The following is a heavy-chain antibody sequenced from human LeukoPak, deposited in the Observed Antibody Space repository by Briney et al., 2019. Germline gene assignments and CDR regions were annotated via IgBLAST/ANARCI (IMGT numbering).Heavy chain of an antibody. V-gene: IGHV4-59*01. D-gene: IGHD1-26*01. J-gene: IGHJ4*02. CDR3: ARHSGTI. Sequence: PSETLSLTCTVSGGSLSSYYWSWIRQPPGKGLEWIGYIYYSGSTNYNPSLKSRVTISVDTSKNQFSLKLTSVTAADTAVYYCARHSGTIWGQGTLVTVSS. CDR2: IYYSGST. CDR1: GGSLSSYY.